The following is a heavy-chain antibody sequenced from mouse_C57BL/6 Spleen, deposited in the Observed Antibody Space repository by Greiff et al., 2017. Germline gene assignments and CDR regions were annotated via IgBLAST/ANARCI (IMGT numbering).Heavy chain of an antibody. CDR1: GYSFTGYY. CDR2: INPSTGGN. Sequence: EVKLMESGPELVKPGASVKISCKASGYSFTGYYMNWVKQSPEKSLEWIGEINPSTGGNTYNQKFKPKATLTVYKSSSTAYMQLKSLTSEDSSVYYCAIGPYGNGVYFDYWGQGTTLTVSS. CDR3: AIGPYGNGVYFDY. D-gene: IGHD2-1*01. J-gene: IGHJ2*01. V-gene: IGHV1-42*01.